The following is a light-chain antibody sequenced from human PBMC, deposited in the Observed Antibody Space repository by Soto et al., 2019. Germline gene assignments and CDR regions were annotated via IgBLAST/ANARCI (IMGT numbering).Light chain of an antibody. J-gene: IGLJ2*01. CDR1: FSDVGGYNY. CDR2: DVS. V-gene: IGLV2-14*03. Sequence: SALTQPASVSGSPGQSITISCTGTFSDVGGYNYVSWYQQHPGKAPKLMIQDVSNRPSGVSDRFSGSKSGNTASLTISGLQAEDEAYYYCSSYTTSTTVLFGGGTKLTVL. CDR3: SSYTTSTTVL.